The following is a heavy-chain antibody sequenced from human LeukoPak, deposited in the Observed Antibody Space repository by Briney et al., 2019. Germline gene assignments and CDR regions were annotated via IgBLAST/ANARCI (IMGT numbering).Heavy chain of an antibody. Sequence: PGGSLILSCAASGFTFSNSWMSWVRQAPGKGLEWVANIKEDGSEKYYVDSVKGRFTISTDSAKNSLFLQMNSLRAEDTAVYYCARHNKIFGVVSYFDYWGQGTLVTVSS. CDR3: ARHNKIFGVVSYFDY. CDR2: IKEDGSEK. V-gene: IGHV3-7*05. CDR1: GFTFSNSW. D-gene: IGHD3-3*01. J-gene: IGHJ4*02.